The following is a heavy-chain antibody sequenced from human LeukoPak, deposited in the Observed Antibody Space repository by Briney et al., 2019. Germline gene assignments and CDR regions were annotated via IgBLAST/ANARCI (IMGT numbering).Heavy chain of an antibody. D-gene: IGHD2-2*01. CDR2: ISSSSSTI. CDR3: ARDAVVVPAAPFDY. J-gene: IGHJ4*02. V-gene: IGHV3-48*01. Sequence: GGSLRLSCAASGFTFSSYSMNWVRQAPGKGLEWVSYISSSSSTIYYADSVKGRFTISRDNAKNSLYLQMNSLRAEDTAVYYCARDAVVVPAAPFDYWGQGTLVTVSS. CDR1: GFTFSSYS.